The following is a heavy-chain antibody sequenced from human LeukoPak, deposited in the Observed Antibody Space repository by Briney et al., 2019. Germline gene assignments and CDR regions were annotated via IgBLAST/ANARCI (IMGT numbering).Heavy chain of an antibody. CDR2: IFYDGSKQ. J-gene: IGHJ4*02. CDR3: AKRGDAYNFSH. CDR1: GFTFSSYG. D-gene: IGHD5-24*01. V-gene: IGHV3-30*18. Sequence: GGSLRLSCAASGFTFSSYGMHWVRQAPGKGLEWVAVIFYDGSKQYYADSVKGRFTISRDNSNNTLYLQMNSLRAEDTAVYYCAKRGDAYNFSHWGQGTLVTVSS.